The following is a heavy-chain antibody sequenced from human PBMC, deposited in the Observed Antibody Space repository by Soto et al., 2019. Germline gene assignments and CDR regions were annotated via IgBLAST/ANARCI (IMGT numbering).Heavy chain of an antibody. CDR3: AKGSVVVAAKFDS. D-gene: IGHD2-21*02. J-gene: IGHJ4*02. CDR2: ISSSGCST. V-gene: IGHV3-23*01. Sequence: XESLRLSCAASGFTFNNYAMSWVRQAPGKGLEWVSAISSSGCSTYYADSVKGRFTISRDNSKNTVYLQMNNLRAEDTAVYYCAKGSVVVAAKFDSWGQGTLVTVSS. CDR1: GFTFNNYA.